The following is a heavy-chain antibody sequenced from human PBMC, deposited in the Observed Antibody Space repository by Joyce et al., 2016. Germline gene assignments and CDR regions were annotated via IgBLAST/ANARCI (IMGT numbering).Heavy chain of an antibody. D-gene: IGHD5-12*01. J-gene: IGHJ6*01. CDR2: IAYERKSQ. CDR1: GFTFNSFA. CDR3: ARINETSGSGRVVPNRDNLYYGLDV. V-gene: IGHV3-30*04. Sequence: QVQLVQSGGGVVQPGRSLRLSCAPSGFTFNSFALHWVRQTPGKGVEWVGLIAYERKSQCDADRGKGRFTISRDNTKNTVYLEMNSVRPEETAVYNCARINETSGSGRVVPNRDNLYYGLDVWGRGTTVTVSS.